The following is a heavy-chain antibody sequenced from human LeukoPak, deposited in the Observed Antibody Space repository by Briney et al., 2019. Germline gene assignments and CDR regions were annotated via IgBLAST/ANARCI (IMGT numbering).Heavy chain of an antibody. J-gene: IGHJ4*02. CDR3: ARHIAAAGRFDY. Sequence: NASETLSLTCTVSGGSISSYYWSWIRQPPGKGLEWIGYIYYSVSTNYNPSLKSRGTISVDRSKSQFSLKVSSVTTADTSVYYCARHIAAAGRFDYWGQGTLVTVSS. CDR2: IYYSVST. V-gene: IGHV4-59*08. CDR1: GGSISSYY. D-gene: IGHD6-13*01.